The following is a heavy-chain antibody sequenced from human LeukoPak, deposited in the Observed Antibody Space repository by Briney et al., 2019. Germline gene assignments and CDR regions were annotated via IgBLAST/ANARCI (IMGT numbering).Heavy chain of an antibody. J-gene: IGHJ4*02. CDR1: GGSITSTTYY. Sequence: SETLSLTCSVSGGSITSTTYYWGWIRQPQGKGLEWIGSIYRSGDTYYNPSFKSRVTMSVDASKNQFSLSLSSLTASDTAVYYCAGPNTNSRFAYWGQGVLVTVSS. CDR2: IYRSGDT. CDR3: AGPNTNSRFAY. V-gene: IGHV4-39*01. D-gene: IGHD1-1*01.